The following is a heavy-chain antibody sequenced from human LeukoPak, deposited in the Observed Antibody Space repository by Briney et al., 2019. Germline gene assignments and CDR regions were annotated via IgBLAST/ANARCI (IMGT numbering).Heavy chain of an antibody. CDR2: ISGSGGDI. CDR1: GFTFSNYY. D-gene: IGHD3-22*01. CDR3: ARDIRAVGITLYFDY. V-gene: IGHV3-11*01. Sequence: PGGSLRLSCAASGFTFSNYYMSWIRQTPGKGLEWLSYISGSGGDIHYADSVKGRFTISRDNAKNSLYLQMNSQRAEDTAMYYCARDIRAVGITLYFDYWGQGILVTVTS. J-gene: IGHJ4*02.